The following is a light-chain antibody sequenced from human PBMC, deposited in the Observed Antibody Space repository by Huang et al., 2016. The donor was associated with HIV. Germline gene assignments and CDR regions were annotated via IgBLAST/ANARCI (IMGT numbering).Light chain of an antibody. CDR1: QSVGTD. Sequence: EIVMTQSPATLSVSPGERATLSCRASQSVGTDLAWYQQKPGQPPRLLLYGASTRATGIPGRFSGSGSGTEFTLTISSLQSEDFAVYFCQQYKKWPPWTFGQGTKVEIK. CDR2: GAS. V-gene: IGKV3-15*01. J-gene: IGKJ1*01. CDR3: QQYKKWPPWT.